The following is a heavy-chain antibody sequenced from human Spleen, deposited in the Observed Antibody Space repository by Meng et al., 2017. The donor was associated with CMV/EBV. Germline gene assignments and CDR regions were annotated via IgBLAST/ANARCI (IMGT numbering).Heavy chain of an antibody. D-gene: IGHD2-2*01. CDR3: AKDPNDIVVVPAAKGGDY. CDR1: GFNFSNYG. J-gene: IGHJ4*02. V-gene: IGHV3-33*06. CDR2: IWYDGSHR. Sequence: GESLKISCAAAGFNFSNYGIHWVRQAPGKGLEWVAIIWYDGSHRYYADSVQGRFTISRDNSKNTLYLQMNSLRAEDTAVYYCAKDPNDIVVVPAAKGGDYWGQGTLVTVSS.